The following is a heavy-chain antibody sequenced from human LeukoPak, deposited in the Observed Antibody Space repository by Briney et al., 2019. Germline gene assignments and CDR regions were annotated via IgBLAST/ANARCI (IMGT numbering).Heavy chain of an antibody. CDR2: IYPGDSDT. CDR3: ARLFDYYDSSGYYSVAFDI. Sequence: GESLKISCKGSGYSFTSYWIGWVRQMPGKGLEWMGIIYPGDSDTRYSPSFQGQVTISADKPISTAYLQWSSLKASDTATYYCARLFDYYDSSGYYSVAFDIWGQGTMVTVSS. D-gene: IGHD3-22*01. CDR1: GYSFTSYW. J-gene: IGHJ3*02. V-gene: IGHV5-51*01.